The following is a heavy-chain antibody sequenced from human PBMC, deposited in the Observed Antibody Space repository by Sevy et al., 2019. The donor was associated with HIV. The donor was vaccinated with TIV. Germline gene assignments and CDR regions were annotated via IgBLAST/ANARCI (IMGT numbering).Heavy chain of an antibody. V-gene: IGHV3-48*02. CDR3: ARDRRNYDILTGYRGIDY. CDR2: ISSSSSTI. CDR1: GFTFSSYS. Sequence: GGSLRLSCAASGFTFSSYSMNWVRQAPGKGLEWVSYISSSSSTIYYADSVKGRFTISRDNAKNSLYLQMNSLRDEDTAVYYCARDRRNYDILTGYRGIDYWGQGTLVTDSS. J-gene: IGHJ4*02. D-gene: IGHD3-9*01.